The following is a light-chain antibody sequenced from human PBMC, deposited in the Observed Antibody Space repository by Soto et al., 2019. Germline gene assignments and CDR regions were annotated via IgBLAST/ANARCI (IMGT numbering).Light chain of an antibody. CDR1: NSNIASNT. CDR2: YIN. V-gene: IGLV1-44*01. CDR3: AAWDDTLKRYV. J-gene: IGLJ1*01. Sequence: QSVLTQPPSASETPGQTVSISCSGSNSNIASNTVNWYQHLPGTAPKLLIYYINQRPSGVPDRFSGSKSGTSASLAISGLQSEDESDYYCAAWDDTLKRYVFGTGTKVTVL.